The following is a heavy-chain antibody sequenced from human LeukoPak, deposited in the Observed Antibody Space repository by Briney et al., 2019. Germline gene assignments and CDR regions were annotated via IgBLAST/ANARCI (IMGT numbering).Heavy chain of an antibody. CDR2: IYGSEST. V-gene: IGHV4-38-2*01. Sequence: SETLSLTCAVSGYPLGRNYFWGWVRQPPGERLEWIGRIYGSESTTCNPSLMNRVTISVDTSRNHLSLQLTSATAADTAVYYCARYDSRGSASTRFDSWGQGILVTISS. D-gene: IGHD4-23*01. J-gene: IGHJ5*01. CDR3: ARYDSRGSASTRFDS. CDR1: GYPLGRNYF.